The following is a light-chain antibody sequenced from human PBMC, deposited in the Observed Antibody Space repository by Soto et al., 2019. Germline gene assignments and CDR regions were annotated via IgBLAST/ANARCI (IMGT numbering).Light chain of an antibody. Sequence: EVVLTQSPGTLSLSPGERATLSCRASQSVRNTYLAWYQQKPGQSPKLLIFGSSDRDTGIPDRFSGSGSGTDFTLTISRLEPEDFAVYYCQQYGSSPPYTFGQGTKLEIK. V-gene: IGKV3-20*01. CDR1: QSVRNTY. J-gene: IGKJ2*01. CDR2: GSS. CDR3: QQYGSSPPYT.